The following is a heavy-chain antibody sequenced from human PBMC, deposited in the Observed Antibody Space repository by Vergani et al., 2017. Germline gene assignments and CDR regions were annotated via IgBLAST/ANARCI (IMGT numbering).Heavy chain of an antibody. J-gene: IGHJ4*02. CDR1: GFTFSSYA. Sequence: EVQLLESGGGLVQPGGSLRLSCAASGFTFSSYAMSWVRQAPGKGLEWVSAISGSGGSTYYADSVKGRFTISRDNSKNTLYLQMNSLRAEDTAVYYCARDLGIVVVPAALFGELDYWGQGTLVTVSS. D-gene: IGHD2-2*03. CDR2: ISGSGGST. V-gene: IGHV3-23*01. CDR3: ARDLGIVVVPAALFGELDY.